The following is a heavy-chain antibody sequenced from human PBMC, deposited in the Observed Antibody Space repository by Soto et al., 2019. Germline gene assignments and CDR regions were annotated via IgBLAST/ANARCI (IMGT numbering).Heavy chain of an antibody. Sequence: ASVKVSCKASGYTFTSYGISWVRQAPGQGLEWMGWISAYNGNTNYAQKLQGRVTMTTDTSTSTAYMEQRSLRSDDTAVYYCARVSGYSSGWYYFDYWGQGTLVTVSS. CDR1: GYTFTSYG. V-gene: IGHV1-18*01. D-gene: IGHD6-19*01. CDR2: ISAYNGNT. J-gene: IGHJ4*02. CDR3: ARVSGYSSGWYYFDY.